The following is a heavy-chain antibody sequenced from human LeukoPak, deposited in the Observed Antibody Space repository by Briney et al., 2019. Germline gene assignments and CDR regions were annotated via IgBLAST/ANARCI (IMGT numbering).Heavy chain of an antibody. Sequence: ASVKVSCKASGYTFTSYGISWARQAPGQGLEWMGWISAYNGNTNYAQKLQGRVTMTTDTSTSTAYMELRSLRSDDTAVYYCARRNYYDSSGYYGFDYWGQGTLVTVSS. CDR2: ISAYNGNT. CDR3: ARRNYYDSSGYYGFDY. D-gene: IGHD3-22*01. J-gene: IGHJ4*02. CDR1: GYTFTSYG. V-gene: IGHV1-18*01.